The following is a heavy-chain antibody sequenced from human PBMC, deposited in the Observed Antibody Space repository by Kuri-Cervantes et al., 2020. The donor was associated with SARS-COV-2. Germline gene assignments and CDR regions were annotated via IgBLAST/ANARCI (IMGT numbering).Heavy chain of an antibody. Sequence: LRLSCTVSGGSISSGSYYWSWIRQPAGKGLEWIGYIYTSGSTNYNPSLKSRVTISVDTSKNQFSLKLSSVTAADTAVYYCARGAASITMIVVVGNFDYWGQGTLVTVSS. CDR1: GGSISSGSYY. J-gene: IGHJ4*02. V-gene: IGHV4-61*09. D-gene: IGHD3-22*01. CDR2: IYTSGST. CDR3: ARGAASITMIVVVGNFDY.